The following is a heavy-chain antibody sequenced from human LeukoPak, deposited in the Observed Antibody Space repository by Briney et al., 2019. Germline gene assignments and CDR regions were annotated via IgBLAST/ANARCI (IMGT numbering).Heavy chain of an antibody. CDR1: GFTFSSYW. Sequence: GGSLGLSCAASGFTFSSYWMSWVRQAPGKRLEWVANINQDGSGEYYVDSVKGRFTISRDNAKNSLYLQMNSLRAEDTAVYYCARAGPYQLPPRPVDYWGQGTLVTVSS. V-gene: IGHV3-7*01. CDR3: ARAGPYQLPPRPVDY. CDR2: INQDGSGE. J-gene: IGHJ4*02. D-gene: IGHD2-2*01.